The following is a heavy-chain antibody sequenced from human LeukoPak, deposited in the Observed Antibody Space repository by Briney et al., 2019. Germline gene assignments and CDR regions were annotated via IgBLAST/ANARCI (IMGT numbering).Heavy chain of an antibody. CDR3: ANKPAGFDP. CDR2: ISGSGDVT. V-gene: IGHV3-23*01. D-gene: IGHD1-14*01. J-gene: IGHJ5*02. CDR1: GFTFSSYS. Sequence: GGSLRLSCAASGFTFSSYSINWVRQAPGKGLKWVSSISGSGDVTYYADSVRGRFTISRDNSKNTLYLQMNSLRAEDTAVYYCANKPAGFDPWGQGTLVTVSS.